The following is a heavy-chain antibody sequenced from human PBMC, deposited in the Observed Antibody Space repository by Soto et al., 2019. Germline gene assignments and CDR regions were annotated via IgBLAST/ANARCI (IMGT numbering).Heavy chain of an antibody. CDR3: AKGDYYDSSGYYLRALDI. V-gene: IGHV3-30*18. J-gene: IGHJ3*02. Sequence: SLRLSCAASGFTFSSYGMHWVRQAPGKGLEWVAVISYDGSNKYYADSVKGRFTISRDNSKNTLYLQMNSLRAEDTAVYYCAKGDYYDSSGYYLRALDIWGQGSMVTV. D-gene: IGHD3-22*01. CDR2: ISYDGSNK. CDR1: GFTFSSYG.